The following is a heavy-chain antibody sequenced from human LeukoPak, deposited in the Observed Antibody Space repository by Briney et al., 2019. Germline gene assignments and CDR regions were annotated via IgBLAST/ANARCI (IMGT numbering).Heavy chain of an antibody. CDR2: MNPNGGNT. Sequence: ASVKVSCKASGYTFTSYDINWVRQATGQGLEWMGWMNPNGGNTGYAQKFQGRVTITRNTSISTAYMELSSLRSEDTAVYYCARGPRRGATRGYYFDYWGQGTLVTVSS. D-gene: IGHD1-26*01. CDR3: ARGPRRGATRGYYFDY. J-gene: IGHJ4*02. V-gene: IGHV1-8*03. CDR1: GYTFTSYD.